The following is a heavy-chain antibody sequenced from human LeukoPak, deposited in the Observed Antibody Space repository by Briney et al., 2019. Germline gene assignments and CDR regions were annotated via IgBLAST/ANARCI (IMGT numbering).Heavy chain of an antibody. CDR3: AKALSSSFTGSSWEY. CDR2: INWNGGKI. D-gene: IGHD6-6*01. J-gene: IGHJ4*02. CDR1: GFTFDDYA. V-gene: IGHV3-9*03. Sequence: TGGSLRLSCAASGFTFDDYAMHWIRQAPGKGLEWVSGINWNGGKIGYADSVKGRFTISRDSAKGSLYLQMNTLRAEDMAFYYCAKALSSSFTGSSWEYWGQGTLVTVSS.